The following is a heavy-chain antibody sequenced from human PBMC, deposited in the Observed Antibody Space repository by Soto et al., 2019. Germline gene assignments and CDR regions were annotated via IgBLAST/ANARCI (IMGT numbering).Heavy chain of an antibody. V-gene: IGHV1-18*01. Sequence: ASVKVSCKASGYTFTSYGISWVRQAPGQGLEWMGWISAYKGNTNYAQKLQGRVTMTTDTSTSTAYMELRSLRSDDTAMYYCARGPHNDYSNYGGSSYGMDVWGQGTTVTVSS. CDR3: ARGPHNDYSNYGGSSYGMDV. D-gene: IGHD4-4*01. CDR2: ISAYKGNT. CDR1: GYTFTSYG. J-gene: IGHJ6*02.